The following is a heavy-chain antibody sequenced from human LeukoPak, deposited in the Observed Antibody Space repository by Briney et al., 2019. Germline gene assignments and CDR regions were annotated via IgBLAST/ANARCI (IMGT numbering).Heavy chain of an antibody. D-gene: IGHD6-19*01. Sequence: SETLSLTCTVSGDSISSSNYYWGWVRQPPGKGLEWIGSIFYGANTYSNPSLKSRVTISIDTSKNQFSLKLSSVTAADTAVYYCARGFLTPSNSSGWYYFDYWGQGTLVTVSS. CDR1: GDSISSSNYY. V-gene: IGHV4-39*01. CDR2: IFYGANT. J-gene: IGHJ4*02. CDR3: ARGFLTPSNSSGWYYFDY.